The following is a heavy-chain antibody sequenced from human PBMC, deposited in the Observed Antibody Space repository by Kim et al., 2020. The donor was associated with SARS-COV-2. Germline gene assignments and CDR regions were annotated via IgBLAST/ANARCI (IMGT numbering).Heavy chain of an antibody. J-gene: IGHJ3*01. D-gene: IGHD3-22*01. V-gene: IGHV4-59*08. CDR3: ARWGYVSSGLNAFYV. CDR2: IYYSGNT. CDR1: GGSISPYW. Sequence: SETLSLTCTVSGGSISPYWWTWIRQPPGKELEWMGYIYYSGNTDYNPSLKSRVTLSVDTSKNQFSLNLTSVTAADTAVYYCARWGYVSSGLNAFYVWG.